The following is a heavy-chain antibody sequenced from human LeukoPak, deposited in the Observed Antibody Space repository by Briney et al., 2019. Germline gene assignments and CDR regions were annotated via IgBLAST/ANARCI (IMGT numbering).Heavy chain of an antibody. Sequence: ASVKVSCKASGYTFTTYGITWVRQAPGQGLEWMGMIYPRDGSTSYAQKFQGRVTVTRDTSTSTVHMELSGLRSEDTAVYYCARDQEGFDYWGQGTLVTVSS. CDR1: GYTFTTYG. V-gene: IGHV1-46*01. J-gene: IGHJ4*02. CDR3: ARDQEGFDY. CDR2: IYPRDGST.